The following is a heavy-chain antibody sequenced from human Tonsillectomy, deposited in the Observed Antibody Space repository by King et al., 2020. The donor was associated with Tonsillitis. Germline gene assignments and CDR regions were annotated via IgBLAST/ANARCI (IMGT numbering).Heavy chain of an antibody. CDR3: ASQEYYYDSSGYQI. CDR1: GGSISSSSYY. V-gene: IGHV4-39*01. Sequence: QLKESGPGLVKPSETLSLTCTVSGGSISSSSYYWGWIRQPRGKGLEWIGSIYYSGSTYYNPSLKSRVTISVDTSKNQFSLKLSSVTAADTAVYYCASQEYYYDSSGYQIWGQGTMVTVSS. J-gene: IGHJ3*02. CDR2: IYYSGST. D-gene: IGHD3-22*01.